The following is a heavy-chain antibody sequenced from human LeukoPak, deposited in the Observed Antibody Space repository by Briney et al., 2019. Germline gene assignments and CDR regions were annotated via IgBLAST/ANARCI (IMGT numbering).Heavy chain of an antibody. CDR1: GGTFSSCA. CDR2: IIPIFGTA. V-gene: IGHV1-69*13. J-gene: IGHJ6*02. D-gene: IGHD3-3*01. CDR3: ARDLFGAEAPYYYYYGMDV. Sequence: SVKVSCKASGGTFSSCAISWVRQAPGQGLEWMGGIIPIFGTANYAQKFQGRVTITADESTSTAYMELSSLRSEDTAVYYCARDLFGAEAPYYYYYGMDVWGQGTTVTVSS.